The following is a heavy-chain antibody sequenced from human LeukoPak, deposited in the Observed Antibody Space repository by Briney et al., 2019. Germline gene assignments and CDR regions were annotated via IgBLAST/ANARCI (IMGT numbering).Heavy chain of an antibody. D-gene: IGHD2-2*01. Sequence: SETLSLTCAVYGGSFSGYYWSWIRQPPGKGLEWIGYIYYSGSTYYNPSLKSRVTISVDTSKNQFSLKLSSVTAADTAVYYCASSRTRSFDYWGQGTLVTVSS. J-gene: IGHJ4*02. V-gene: IGHV4-30-4*08. CDR1: GGSFSGYY. CDR2: IYYSGST. CDR3: ASSRTRSFDY.